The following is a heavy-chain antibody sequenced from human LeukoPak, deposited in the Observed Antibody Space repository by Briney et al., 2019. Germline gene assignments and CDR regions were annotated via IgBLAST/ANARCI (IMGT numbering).Heavy chain of an antibody. CDR3: ARDSHFCSGISCDLGWFDP. CDR2: IYYRGST. CDR1: CGSVSSGLHY. D-gene: IGHD2-2*01. Sequence: SETLSLTCTVSCGSVSSGLHYWNWIRQPPGKGLEWIGYIYYRGSTDYNPSLKSRVTMSVDTSKNQFSLKLRSVTAADTAVYYCARDSHFCSGISCDLGWFDPWGQGTLVTVSS. V-gene: IGHV4-61*01. J-gene: IGHJ5*02.